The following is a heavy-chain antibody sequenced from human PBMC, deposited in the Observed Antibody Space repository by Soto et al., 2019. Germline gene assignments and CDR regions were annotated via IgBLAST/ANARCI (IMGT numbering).Heavy chain of an antibody. CDR2: ISKGGSKT. D-gene: IGHD5-18*01. V-gene: IGHV3-30*03. J-gene: IGHJ4*02. Sequence: GGSLRLSCGASGFTFTNFAMHWVRQAPGKGLEWVAVISKGGSKTDFADSVKSRFTISRENSKNTVYLQMNSLTREDTALYYCARDAYSYKYFSDCWGLGTLVTVSS. CDR1: GFTFTNFA. CDR3: ARDAYSYKYFSDC.